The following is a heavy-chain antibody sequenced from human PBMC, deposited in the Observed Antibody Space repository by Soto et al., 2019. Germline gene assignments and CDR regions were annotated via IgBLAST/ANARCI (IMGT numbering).Heavy chain of an antibody. Sequence: KSSETLSLTCTVSGGSISSGGYYWSWIRQHPGKGLEWIGYIYYSGSTYYNPSLKSRVTISVDTSKNQFSLKPSSVTAADTAVYYCARSGGSGIDPWGQGTQVTVSS. CDR1: GGSISSGGYY. D-gene: IGHD3-10*01. CDR2: IYYSGST. J-gene: IGHJ5*02. V-gene: IGHV4-31*03. CDR3: ARSGGSGIDP.